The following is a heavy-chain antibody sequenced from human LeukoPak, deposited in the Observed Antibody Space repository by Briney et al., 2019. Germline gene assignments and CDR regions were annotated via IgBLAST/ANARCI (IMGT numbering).Heavy chain of an antibody. D-gene: IGHD6-13*01. CDR2: MNPNSGNT. CDR1: GYTFTSYD. V-gene: IGHV1-8*01. J-gene: IGHJ4*02. CDR3: ARGRKQQLARGDY. Sequence: ASVKVSCKASGYTFTSYDINWVRQATGQGLEWMGWMNPNSGNTGYAQKFQGRVTMTRNTSISTAYMEPSSLRSEDTAVYYCARGRKQQLARGDYWGQGTLVTVSS.